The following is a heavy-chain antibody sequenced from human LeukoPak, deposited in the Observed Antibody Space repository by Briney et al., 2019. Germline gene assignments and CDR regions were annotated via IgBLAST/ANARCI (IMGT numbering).Heavy chain of an antibody. J-gene: IGHJ3*02. CDR3: AKGPLWMVRGAMDI. Sequence: GGSLRLSCAASGFTFSSYSMNWVRQAPGKGLEWVSSISSSSSYIYYADSVKGRFTISRDNAKNSLYLQMNSLRAEDTAVYYCAKGPLWMVRGAMDIWGQGTMVTVSS. CDR1: GFTFSSYS. V-gene: IGHV3-21*04. CDR2: ISSSSSYI. D-gene: IGHD3-10*01.